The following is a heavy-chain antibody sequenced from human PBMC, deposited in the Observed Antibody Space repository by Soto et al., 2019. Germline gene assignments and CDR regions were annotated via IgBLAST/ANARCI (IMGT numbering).Heavy chain of an antibody. CDR3: ARDCPESSSTSCYHR. Sequence: ASVKVSCKASGYTFTSYDINWVRQATGQGLEWMGWMNPNSGNTGYAQKFQGRVTMTRNTSISTAYMELSSLRSEDTAVYYCARDCPESSSTSCYHRWGQGTLVTVSS. D-gene: IGHD2-2*01. V-gene: IGHV1-8*01. CDR1: GYTFTSYD. CDR2: MNPNSGNT. J-gene: IGHJ4*02.